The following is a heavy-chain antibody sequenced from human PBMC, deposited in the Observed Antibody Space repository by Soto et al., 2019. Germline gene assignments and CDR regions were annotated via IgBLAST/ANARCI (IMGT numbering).Heavy chain of an antibody. CDR2: INPSGGST. Sequence: QVQLVQSGAEVKKPGASVKVSCKASGYTFTSYYMHWVRQAPGQGLEWMGIINPSGGSTSYAQKFQVRVTMTRDTSTSTVYMELSSLRSEDTAVYYCARSRYCSGGSCYFDYWGQGTLVTVSS. J-gene: IGHJ4*02. CDR1: GYTFTSYY. CDR3: ARSRYCSGGSCYFDY. D-gene: IGHD2-15*01. V-gene: IGHV1-46*01.